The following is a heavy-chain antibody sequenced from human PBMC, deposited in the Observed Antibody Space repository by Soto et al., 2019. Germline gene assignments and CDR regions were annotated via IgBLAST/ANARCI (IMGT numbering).Heavy chain of an antibody. CDR2: MNPNSGNT. CDR3: ARDPRSIAAAGGPYDAFDI. D-gene: IGHD6-13*01. CDR1: GYTFTSYD. J-gene: IGHJ3*02. V-gene: IGHV1-8*01. Sequence: ASVKVSCKASGYTFTSYDINWVRQATGQGLEWMGWMNPNSGNTGYAQKFQGRVTMTRNTSISTAYMELSSLRSEDTAVYYCARDPRSIAAAGGPYDAFDIWGQGTIVTVS.